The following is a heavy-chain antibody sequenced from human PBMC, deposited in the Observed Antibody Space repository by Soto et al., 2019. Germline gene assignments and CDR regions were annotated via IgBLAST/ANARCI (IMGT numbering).Heavy chain of an antibody. J-gene: IGHJ6*02. CDR1: GGTFSSYA. D-gene: IGHD2-15*01. CDR2: IIPIFGTA. Sequence: QVQLVQSGAEVKKPGSSVKVSCKASGGTFSSYAISWVRQAPGQGLEWMGGIIPIFGTANYAQKFQGRVTITGDESTSTAYMELSSLRSEDTAVYYCARGKDIVVVVAATPGGMDVWGQGTTVTVSS. V-gene: IGHV1-69*12. CDR3: ARGKDIVVVVAATPGGMDV.